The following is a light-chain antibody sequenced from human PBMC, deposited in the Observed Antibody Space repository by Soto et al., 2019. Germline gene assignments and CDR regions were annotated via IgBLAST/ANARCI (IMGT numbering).Light chain of an antibody. CDR2: EVS. Sequence: QSALTQPASVSGSPGQSITISCTGTSSDVGDYNYVSWYQQHPGKAPKLMICEVSNRPSGVSNRFSGSKSGNTASLTISGLQAEDEADYYCSSYTSSNTLVFGGGTKLTVL. J-gene: IGLJ2*01. V-gene: IGLV2-14*01. CDR3: SSYTSSNTLV. CDR1: SSDVGDYNY.